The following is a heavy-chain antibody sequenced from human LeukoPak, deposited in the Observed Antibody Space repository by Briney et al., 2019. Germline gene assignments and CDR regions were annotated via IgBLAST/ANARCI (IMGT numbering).Heavy chain of an antibody. CDR3: ARGRTTVTTRYFDL. CDR1: GFTFSSYD. J-gene: IGHJ2*01. CDR2: IGTAGDT. V-gene: IGHV3-13*01. D-gene: IGHD4-17*01. Sequence: GGSLRLSCAASGFTFSSYDMHWVRQATGKGLEWVSAIGTAGDTYYPGSVKGRFTISRENAKNSLYLQMNSLRAGDTAVYYCARGRTTVTTRYFDLWGRGTLVTVSS.